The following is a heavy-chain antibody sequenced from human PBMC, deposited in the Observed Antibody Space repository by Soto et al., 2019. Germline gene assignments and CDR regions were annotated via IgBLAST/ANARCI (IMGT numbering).Heavy chain of an antibody. D-gene: IGHD6-13*01. J-gene: IGHJ4*02. CDR2: ITNSGGST. Sequence: EVQLLESGGGLVQPGGCLRLSCAASGFTFSSYAMSWVRQAPGKGLEWVSSITNSGGSTYYADSVKGRFTISRDNSKNTLFLQMNSLRAEDTAVYYCAKLSRRSWRYPLDYWGQGTLVTVSS. CDR1: GFTFSSYA. V-gene: IGHV3-23*01. CDR3: AKLSRRSWRYPLDY.